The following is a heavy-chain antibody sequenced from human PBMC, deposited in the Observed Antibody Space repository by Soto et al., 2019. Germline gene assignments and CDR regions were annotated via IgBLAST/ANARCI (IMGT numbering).Heavy chain of an antibody. J-gene: IGHJ5*02. CDR3: ARDPQGQWVWFDP. Sequence: SVKVSCKASGGTFSSYTISWVRQAPGQGLEWMGRIIPILGIANYAQKFQGRVTITADKSTSTAYMELSSLRSEDTAMYYCARDPQGQWVWFDPWGQGTLVTVSS. CDR1: GGTFSSYT. V-gene: IGHV1-69*04. CDR2: IIPILGIA. D-gene: IGHD2-8*01.